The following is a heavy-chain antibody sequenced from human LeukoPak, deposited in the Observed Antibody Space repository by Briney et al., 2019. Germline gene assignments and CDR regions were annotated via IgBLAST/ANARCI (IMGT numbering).Heavy chain of an antibody. CDR3: ARDSSTPWYVSYGMDV. D-gene: IGHD6-13*01. Sequence: PGGSLRLSCAASGFTFSNYGMNWVRQAPGKGLEWVSYISSGSSTIYYADSVKGRFTISRDNAKNSLYLQMNSLRDEDTAVYYCARDSSTPWYVSYGMDVWGQGTTVTVSS. V-gene: IGHV3-48*02. CDR2: ISSGSSTI. CDR1: GFTFSNYG. J-gene: IGHJ6*02.